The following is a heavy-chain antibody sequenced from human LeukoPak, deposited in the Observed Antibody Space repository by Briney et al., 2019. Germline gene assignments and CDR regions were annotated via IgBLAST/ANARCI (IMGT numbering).Heavy chain of an antibody. D-gene: IGHD2-2*01. CDR3: ARLGVVVIAG. Sequence: PSETLSLTCTVSGGSISSSSYYWGWIRQPPGKGLEWIGNIYYSGSTYYNPSLKSRVTMSVDTSKNQFSLKLSSVTAADTAVYYCARLGVVVIAGWGQGTLVTVSS. V-gene: IGHV4-39*01. J-gene: IGHJ4*02. CDR2: IYYSGST. CDR1: GGSISSSSYY.